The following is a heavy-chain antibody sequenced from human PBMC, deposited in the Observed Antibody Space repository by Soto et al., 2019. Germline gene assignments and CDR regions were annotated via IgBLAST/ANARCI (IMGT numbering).Heavy chain of an antibody. CDR1: GGSFSGYY. D-gene: IGHD2-21*02. V-gene: IGHV4-34*01. CDR3: ARNPTASRYFDY. J-gene: IGHJ4*02. CDR2: INHSGST. Sequence: QVQLQQWGAGLLKPSETLSLTCAVYGGSFSGYYWSWIRQPPGKGLEWIGEINHSGSTNYNPSLKSRVTISVDTSKNQFSLKLSSVTAADTAVYYCARNPTASRYFDYWGQGTLVTVSS.